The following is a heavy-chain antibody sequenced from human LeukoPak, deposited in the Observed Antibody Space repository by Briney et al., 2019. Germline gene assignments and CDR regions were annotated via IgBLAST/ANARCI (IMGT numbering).Heavy chain of an antibody. CDR2: ISWNSGSI. D-gene: IGHD6-19*01. CDR3: AKTPLAVAPGDYFDC. V-gene: IGHV3-9*01. CDR1: GFTFRDYA. J-gene: IGHJ4*02. Sequence: PGGSLRLSCAASGFTFRDYAMHWVRQAPGKGLEWVAGISWNSGSIGHADSVKGRFTISRDNSKNTLYLQMNSLRAEDTAVYYCAKTPLAVAPGDYFDCWGQGTLVTVSS.